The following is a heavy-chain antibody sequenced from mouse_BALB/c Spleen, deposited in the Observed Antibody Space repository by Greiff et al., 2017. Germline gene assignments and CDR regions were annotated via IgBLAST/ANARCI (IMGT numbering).Heavy chain of an antibody. D-gene: IGHD2-1*01. CDR2: IYPGDGDT. Sequence: VKLQESGAELVRPGSSVKISCKASGYAFSSYWMNWVKQRPGQGLEWIGQIYPGDGDTNYNGKFKGKATLTADKSSSTAYMQLSSLTSEDSAVYFCARSGGNYDFDYWGQGTTLTVSS. CDR3: ARSGGNYDFDY. CDR1: GYAFSSYW. V-gene: IGHV1-80*01. J-gene: IGHJ2*01.